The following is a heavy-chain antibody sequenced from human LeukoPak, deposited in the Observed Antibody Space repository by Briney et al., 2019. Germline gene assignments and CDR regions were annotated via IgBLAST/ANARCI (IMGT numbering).Heavy chain of an antibody. CDR2: ISYNGNT. D-gene: IGHD3-3*01. V-gene: IGHV4-59*01. J-gene: IGHJ4*02. CDR1: GASISSDY. Sequence: PSETLSLTCTVSGASISSDYWSWIRQPPGMRLEYIGFISYNGNTNYNPSLKSRVAISLDTSKNQFSLKLTSVTAADTAVYYCARNHDFWSGYIWGQGTLVTVSS. CDR3: ARNHDFWSGYI.